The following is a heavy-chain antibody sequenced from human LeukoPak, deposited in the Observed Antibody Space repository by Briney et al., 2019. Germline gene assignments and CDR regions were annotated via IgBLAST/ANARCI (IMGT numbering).Heavy chain of an antibody. J-gene: IGHJ4*02. D-gene: IGHD2-2*01. CDR1: GGSISSSSYY. V-gene: IGHV4-39*01. CDR3: ARQGAYCSSTSCCEPFDY. Sequence: KPSQTLSLTCTVSGGSISSSSYYWGWIRQPPGKGLEWIGSIYYSGSTYYNPSLKSRVTISVDTSKNQFSLKLSSVTAADTAVYYCARQGAYCSSTSCCEPFDYWGQGTLVTVSS. CDR2: IYYSGST.